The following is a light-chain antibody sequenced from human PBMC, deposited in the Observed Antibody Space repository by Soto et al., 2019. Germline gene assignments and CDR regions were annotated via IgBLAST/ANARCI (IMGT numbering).Light chain of an antibody. CDR3: QHYGSSAPIT. V-gene: IGKV3-15*01. Sequence: EIVMTQSPATLSVSPGERATLSCRASQSVSSNLAWYQQKPGQAPRLLIYGASTRATGIPARFSGSGSGTDFTLTISRLEPEDFAVYYCQHYGSSAPITFGQGTRLENK. J-gene: IGKJ5*01. CDR1: QSVSSN. CDR2: GAS.